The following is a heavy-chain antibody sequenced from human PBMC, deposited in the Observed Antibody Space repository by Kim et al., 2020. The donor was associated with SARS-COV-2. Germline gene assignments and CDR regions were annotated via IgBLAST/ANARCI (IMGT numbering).Heavy chain of an antibody. CDR3: ARVLGTMVRGVTHFDY. CDR1: GGSFSGYY. CDR2: INHSGST. Sequence: SETLSLTCAVYGGSFSGYYWSWIRQPPGKGLEWIGEINHSGSTNYNPSLKSRVTISVDTSKNQFSLKLSSVTAADTAVYYCARVLGTMVRGVTHFDYWGQGTLVTVSS. J-gene: IGHJ4*02. D-gene: IGHD3-10*01. V-gene: IGHV4-34*01.